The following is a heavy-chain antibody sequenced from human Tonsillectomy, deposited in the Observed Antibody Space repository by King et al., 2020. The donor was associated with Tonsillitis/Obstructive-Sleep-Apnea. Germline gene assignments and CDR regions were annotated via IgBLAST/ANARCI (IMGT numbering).Heavy chain of an antibody. CDR3: ARRACSGGSCSNFDL. CDR2: IYPGDSDT. D-gene: IGHD2-15*01. Sequence: EVQLVESGPEVKKAGESLKISCKGSGYTFTTYWVAWVRQMPGKGLEWMGIIYPGDSDTRYSPSFQGQVTISADKSMSTAYLQCSSLKASDTAIYYCARRACSGGSCSNFDLWGQGTLVTVSS. J-gene: IGHJ4*02. CDR1: GYTFTTYW. V-gene: IGHV5-51*01.